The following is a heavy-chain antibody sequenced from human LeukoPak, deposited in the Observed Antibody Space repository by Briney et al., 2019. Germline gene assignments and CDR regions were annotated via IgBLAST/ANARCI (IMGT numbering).Heavy chain of an antibody. J-gene: IGHJ4*02. D-gene: IGHD3-3*01. CDR1: GFTFSAKW. CDR3: VKSGVDY. Sequence: GGSLRLFCAASGFTFSAKWMHWVRQAPGKGLVWVSRINTDGSSTNYADSVKGRFTISRDNAKNTVYLQMNSLRAEDTAVYYCVKSGVDYWGQGTLVTVSS. V-gene: IGHV3-74*01. CDR2: INTDGSST.